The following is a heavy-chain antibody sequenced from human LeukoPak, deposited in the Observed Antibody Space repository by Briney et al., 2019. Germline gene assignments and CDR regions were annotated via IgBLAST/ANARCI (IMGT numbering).Heavy chain of an antibody. V-gene: IGHV4-30-2*01. Sequence: SQTLSLTCTVSGGSISSGGYYWSWIRQPPGKGLEWIGYIYHSGNTYYNPSLKSRVTISVDRSKNQFSLKLTSVTAADTAVYYCARDTGHQLLRRNYYAMDVWGQGTTVTVSS. CDR2: IYHSGNT. J-gene: IGHJ6*02. D-gene: IGHD2-2*01. CDR3: ARDTGHQLLRRNYYAMDV. CDR1: GGSISSGGYY.